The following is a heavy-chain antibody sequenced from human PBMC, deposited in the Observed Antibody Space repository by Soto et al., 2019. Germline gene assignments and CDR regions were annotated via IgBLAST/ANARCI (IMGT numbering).Heavy chain of an antibody. J-gene: IGHJ4*02. D-gene: IGHD5-18*01. CDR1: GFTFSGFS. CDR3: ASQRGYSHGYFDY. V-gene: IGHV3-30-3*01. CDR2: VSSDGSYI. Sequence: GGSLRLSCAASGFTFSGFSMHWVRQAPGKGLDWVAVVSSDGSYIYYADSVKGRFTISRDNSNNILSLQMNSLRGEDTAVYYCASQRGYSHGYFDYWGQGTLVTVPQ.